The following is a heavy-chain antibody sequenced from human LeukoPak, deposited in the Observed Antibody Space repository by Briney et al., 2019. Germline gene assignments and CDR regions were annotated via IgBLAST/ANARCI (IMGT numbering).Heavy chain of an antibody. J-gene: IGHJ4*02. CDR3: ARRYYDSSGYYPLDY. D-gene: IGHD3-22*01. CDR2: IIPILGIA. V-gene: IGHV1-69*04. Sequence: GASVKVSCKASGGTFSSYAISWVRQAPGQGLEWMGRIIPILGIANYAQKFQGRVTITADKSTSTAYMELSSLRSEDTAVYYCARRYYDSSGYYPLDYWGQGTLVTVSS. CDR1: GGTFSSYA.